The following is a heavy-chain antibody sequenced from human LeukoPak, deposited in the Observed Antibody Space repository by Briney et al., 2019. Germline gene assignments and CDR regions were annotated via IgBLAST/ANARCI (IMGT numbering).Heavy chain of an antibody. V-gene: IGHV3-33*01. CDR1: GFTFSSYG. CDR2: IWYDGSNK. J-gene: IGHJ4*02. Sequence: GGSLRLSCAASGFTFSSYGMHWVRQAPGKGLEWVAVIWYDGSNKYYADSVKGRFTIPRDNSKNTLYLQMNSRRAEDTAVYYCARAYYYDSSGRPFDYWGQGTLVTVSS. CDR3: ARAYYYDSSGRPFDY. D-gene: IGHD3-22*01.